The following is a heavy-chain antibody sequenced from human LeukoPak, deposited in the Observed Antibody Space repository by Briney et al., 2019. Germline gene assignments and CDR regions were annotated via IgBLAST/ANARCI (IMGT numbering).Heavy chain of an antibody. V-gene: IGHV3-30-3*01. CDR1: GFTFSSYA. D-gene: IGHD6-19*01. Sequence: PGRSLRLSCAASGFTFSSYAMHWVRQAPGKGLEWVAVISYDGSNKYYADSVKGRFTISRENSKNTLYLQMNSLRAEDTAVYCCARVAYSSGWYDYWGQGTLVTVSS. J-gene: IGHJ4*02. CDR2: ISYDGSNK. CDR3: ARVAYSSGWYDY.